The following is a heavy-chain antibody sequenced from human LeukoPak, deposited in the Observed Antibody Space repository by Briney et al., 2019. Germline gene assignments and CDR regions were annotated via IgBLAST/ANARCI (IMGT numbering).Heavy chain of an antibody. D-gene: IGHD3-10*01. CDR1: GGSISSGGHY. CDR2: IYYSGST. Sequence: PSETLSLTCTVSGGSISSGGHYWSWIRPHPGKGQEWIGYIYYSGSTYYNPSLKSRVTISVDTSKNQFSLKLSSVTGADTAVYYCARDQGRSSGSGNWFDPWGQGTLVTVSS. J-gene: IGHJ5*02. CDR3: ARDQGRSSGSGNWFDP. V-gene: IGHV4-31*03.